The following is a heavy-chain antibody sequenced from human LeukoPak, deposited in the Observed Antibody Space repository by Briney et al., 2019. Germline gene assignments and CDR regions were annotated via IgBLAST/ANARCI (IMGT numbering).Heavy chain of an antibody. Sequence: GGSLRLSCVASGFTFTSDAMNWVRQAPGKGLEWVSSTVSRGTTQYADSVKGRFTVSRDTSKNTLYLQMNSLRADDTAVYYCAKCSTSAYTTGWCNWIDPWGQGTLATVSS. D-gene: IGHD6-19*01. V-gene: IGHV3-23*01. CDR3: AKCSTSAYTTGWCNWIDP. J-gene: IGHJ5*02. CDR2: TVSRGTT. CDR1: GFTFTSDA.